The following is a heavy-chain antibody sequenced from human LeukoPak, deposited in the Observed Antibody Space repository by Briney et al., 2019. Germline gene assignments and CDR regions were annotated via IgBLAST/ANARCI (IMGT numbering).Heavy chain of an antibody. V-gene: IGHV3-23*01. CDR3: AKVPVGAMDPPGIDY. CDR1: GFTFSSYA. Sequence: GGSLRLSCAASGFTFSSYAMSWVRQAPGKGLEWVSAISGSGGSTYYADSVKGRFTISRDNSKNTLYLQMNSLRAEDTAVYYCAKVPVGAMDPPGIDYWGQADLGTVSS. D-gene: IGHD5-18*01. CDR2: ISGSGGST. J-gene: IGHJ4*02.